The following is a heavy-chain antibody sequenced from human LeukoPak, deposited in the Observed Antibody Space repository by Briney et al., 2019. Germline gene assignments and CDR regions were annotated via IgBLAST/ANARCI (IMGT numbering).Heavy chain of an antibody. J-gene: IGHJ4*02. V-gene: IGHV3-48*03. CDR3: AREQWRTVDY. D-gene: IGHD6-19*01. CDR1: GFNFMSCE. Sequence: PGGSLRLLCAASGFNFMSCEMNWVRQAPGKGLEWLAYISGSGGTIYYADSVKGRFNISRDNDKNSLHLQMNSLRVEDTAVYYCAREQWRTVDYWGQGTVVTVSS. CDR2: ISGSGGTI.